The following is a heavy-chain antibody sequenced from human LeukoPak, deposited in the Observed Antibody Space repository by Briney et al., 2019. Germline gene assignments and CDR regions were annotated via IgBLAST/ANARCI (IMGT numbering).Heavy chain of an antibody. V-gene: IGHV3-23*01. Sequence: GGSLRLSCAASGVIFSSCAMSWVRQAPGKGLEWVSAISGSGGSTCYADSVKGRFTISRDNSKNTLYLQMNSLRAEDTAVYYCAKDIGYGDYGGFDYWGQGTLVTVSS. CDR2: ISGSGGST. D-gene: IGHD4-17*01. J-gene: IGHJ4*02. CDR3: AKDIGYGDYGGFDY. CDR1: GVIFSSCA.